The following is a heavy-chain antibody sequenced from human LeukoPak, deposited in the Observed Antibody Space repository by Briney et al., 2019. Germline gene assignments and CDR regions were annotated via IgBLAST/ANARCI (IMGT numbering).Heavy chain of an antibody. CDR1: GGSISSSSYD. V-gene: IGHV4-39*07. J-gene: IGHJ5*02. CDR2: IYDSGST. Sequence: SETLSRTCTVFGGSISSSSYDWGWIRQPPGKGREWSVSIYDSGSTYYNPSLKSRVTISVHTSKNQFSLKLSSVTAADTAVYYCARVGCSGGSCYLRPWWFDPWGQGTLVTVSS. D-gene: IGHD2-15*01. CDR3: ARVGCSGGSCYLRPWWFDP.